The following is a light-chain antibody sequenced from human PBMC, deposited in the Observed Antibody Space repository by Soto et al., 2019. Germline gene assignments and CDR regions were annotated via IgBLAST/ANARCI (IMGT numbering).Light chain of an antibody. CDR2: EVS. J-gene: IGLJ1*01. CDR3: SSYTSSSTLV. CDR1: SSDVGGYNY. V-gene: IGLV2-14*01. Sequence: QSALTQPASVSGSPGQSITISCTGTSSDVGGYNYVSWYQQHPGKAPKLMIYEVSNRPSGVSNRFSGSKSGNTASLTIYGLQAEDEADYYCSSYTSSSTLVFGTATKVTVL.